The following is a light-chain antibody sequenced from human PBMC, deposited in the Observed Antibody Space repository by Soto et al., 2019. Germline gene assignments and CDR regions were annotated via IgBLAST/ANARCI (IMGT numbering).Light chain of an antibody. Sequence: QSALTQPPSASGSPGQSVTISCTGTSSDVGGYDYVSWYQQHPGKAPKLMIYEVTIRPSGVSDRFSGSKSGNTASLTVSGLQAEDEADYYCSSYTGGNPSYVFGPGTKVT. CDR1: SSDVGGYDY. J-gene: IGLJ1*01. V-gene: IGLV2-8*01. CDR2: EVT. CDR3: SSYTGGNPSYV.